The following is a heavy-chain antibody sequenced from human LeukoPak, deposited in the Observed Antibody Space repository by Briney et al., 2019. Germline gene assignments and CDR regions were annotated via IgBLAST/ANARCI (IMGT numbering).Heavy chain of an antibody. Sequence: GGSLRLSCAASGITFGSYWMTWVRQAPGKGLECVANTKPDGSEKHYVDSVEGRFTISRDNAKNSLFLEMNSLRAEDTAVYYCARGRMAVAGSYEYWGQGTLVTVSS. CDR2: TKPDGSEK. D-gene: IGHD6-19*01. V-gene: IGHV3-7*05. CDR1: GITFGSYW. J-gene: IGHJ4*02. CDR3: ARGRMAVAGSYEY.